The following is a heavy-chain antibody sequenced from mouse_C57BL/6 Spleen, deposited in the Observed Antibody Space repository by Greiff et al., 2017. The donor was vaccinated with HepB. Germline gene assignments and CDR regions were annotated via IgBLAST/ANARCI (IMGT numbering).Heavy chain of an antibody. CDR2: INPGSGGT. J-gene: IGHJ4*01. V-gene: IGHV1-54*01. D-gene: IGHD1-1*01. CDR3: ARRLLNWYYAMDY. CDR1: GYAFTNYL. Sequence: QVQLKESGAELVRPGTSVKVSCKASGYAFTNYLIEWVKQRPGQGLEWIGVINPGSGGTNYNEKFKGKATLTADKSSSTAYMQLSSLTSEDSAVYFCARRLLNWYYAMDYWGQGTSVTVSS.